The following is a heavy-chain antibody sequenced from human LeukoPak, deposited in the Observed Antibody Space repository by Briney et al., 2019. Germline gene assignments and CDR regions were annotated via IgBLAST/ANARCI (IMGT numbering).Heavy chain of an antibody. V-gene: IGHV4-59*01. D-gene: IGHD3-10*01. CDR1: GGSIISYY. CDR2: IYYTGST. J-gene: IGHJ4*02. Sequence: SETLSLTCTVSGGSIISYYRSWIRQPPGKGLEWIGYIYYTGSTNYNPSLKSRVSISVDTPKNQFCLKLSSVTAADTAAYYCARGLSGTYVFDYWGQGTLVTVSS. CDR3: ARGLSGTYVFDY.